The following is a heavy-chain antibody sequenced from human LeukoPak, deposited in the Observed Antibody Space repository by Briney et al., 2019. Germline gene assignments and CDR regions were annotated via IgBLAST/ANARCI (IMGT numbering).Heavy chain of an antibody. CDR3: AREGIAVALDY. CDR2: IIPILGIA. D-gene: IGHD6-19*01. V-gene: IGHV1-69*04. CDR1: GGTFSSYA. J-gene: IGHJ4*02. Sequence: GASVKVSCKASGGTFSSYAISWVRPAPGQGLEWMGRIIPILGIANYAQKFQGRVTITADKSTSTAYMELSSLRSEDTAVYYCAREGIAVALDYWGQGTLVTVSS.